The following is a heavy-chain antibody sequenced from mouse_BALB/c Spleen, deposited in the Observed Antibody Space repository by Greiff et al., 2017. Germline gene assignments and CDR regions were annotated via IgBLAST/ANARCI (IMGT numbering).Heavy chain of an antibody. D-gene: IGHD1-2*01. V-gene: IGHV5-12-1*01. J-gene: IGHJ2*01. CDR1: GFAFSSYD. CDR2: ISSGGGST. CDR3: ARRFTTAMYYFDD. Sequence: EVKLMESGGGLVKPGGSLKLSCAASGFAFSSYDMSWVRQTPEKRLEWVAYISSGGGSTYYPDTVKGRFTISRDNAKNTLYLQMSSLKSEDTAMYYCARRFTTAMYYFDDWGQGTTLTVSS.